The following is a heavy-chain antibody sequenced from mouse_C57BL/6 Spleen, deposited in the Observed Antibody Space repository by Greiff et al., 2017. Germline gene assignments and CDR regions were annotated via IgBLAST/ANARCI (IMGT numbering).Heavy chain of an antibody. CDR3: ARGNRNYFDY. J-gene: IGHJ2*01. CDR1: GYTFTSYW. CDR2: IDPSDSET. Sequence: QVQLKQPGAELVRPGSSVTLSCTASGYTFTSYWMHWVKQRPIQGLEWIGNIDPSDSETHYPPQFKDKATWTVEKSTSTDDMQLSSMTEEDAAVYYCARGNRNYFDYWGQGTTLTVSS. D-gene: IGHD2-1*01. V-gene: IGHV1-52*01.